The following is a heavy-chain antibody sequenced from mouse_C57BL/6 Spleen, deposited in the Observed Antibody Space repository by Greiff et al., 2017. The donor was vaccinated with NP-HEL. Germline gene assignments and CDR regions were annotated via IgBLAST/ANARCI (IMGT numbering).Heavy chain of an antibody. CDR2: ISSGSSTI. CDR3: AKDYFDY. V-gene: IGHV5-17*01. Sequence: EVKLMESGGGLVKPGGSLKLSCAASGFTFSDYGMHWVRQAPEKGLEWVAYISSGSSTIYYADTVKGRFTISRDNAKNTLFLQMTSLRSEDTAMYYCAKDYFDYWGQGTTLTVSS. J-gene: IGHJ2*01. CDR1: GFTFSDYG.